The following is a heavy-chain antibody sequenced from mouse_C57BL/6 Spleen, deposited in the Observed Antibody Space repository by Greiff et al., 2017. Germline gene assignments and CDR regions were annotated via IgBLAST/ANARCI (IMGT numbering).Heavy chain of an antibody. CDR1: GFSLTSYG. D-gene: IGHD1-1*01. CDR2: IWRGGST. Sequence: VQRVESGPGLVQPSQSLSITCTVSGFSLTSYGVHWVRQSPGKGLEWLGVIWRGGSTDYNAAFMSRLSITKDNSKSQVFFKMNSLQADDTAIYYCAKGTVVSYYAMDYWGQGTSVTVSS. CDR3: AKGTVVSYYAMDY. V-gene: IGHV2-5*01. J-gene: IGHJ4*01.